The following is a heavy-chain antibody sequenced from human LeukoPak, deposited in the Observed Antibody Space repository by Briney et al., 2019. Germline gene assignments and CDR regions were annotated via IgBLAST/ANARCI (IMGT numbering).Heavy chain of an antibody. Sequence: PSETLSLTCAVYGGSFSGYYWSWIRQPPGKGLEWIGEINHSGSTNYNPFLKSRVTISVDTSKNQFSLKLSSVTAADTAVYYCASSTGSLGATGSSFDYWGQGTLVTVSS. V-gene: IGHV4-34*01. CDR3: ASSTGSLGATGSSFDY. CDR1: GGSFSGYY. D-gene: IGHD1-26*01. J-gene: IGHJ4*02. CDR2: INHSGST.